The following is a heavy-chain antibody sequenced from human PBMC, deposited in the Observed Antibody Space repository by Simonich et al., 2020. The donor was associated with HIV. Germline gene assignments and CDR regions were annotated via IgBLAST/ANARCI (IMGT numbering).Heavy chain of an antibody. J-gene: IGHJ4*02. V-gene: IGHV1-18*01. CDR2: TSAYNGNT. D-gene: IGHD6-19*01. CDR1: GYTFTTYG. CDR3: ARNLAVAASFFDY. Sequence: QVQLVQSGAEVKKPGASVKVSCKASGYTFTTYGIIWVRLAPGQGLEWMGWTSAYNGNTNDAQNLQSRSTMTTDTSTSTAYMELRSLRSDDTAVYYCARNLAVAASFFDYWGQGTLVTVSS.